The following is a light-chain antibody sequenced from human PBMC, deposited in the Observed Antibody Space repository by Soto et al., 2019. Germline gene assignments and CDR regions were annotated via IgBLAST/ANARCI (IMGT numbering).Light chain of an antibody. CDR1: QNITNF. CDR2: DAS. J-gene: IGKJ4*01. CDR3: QQYDDLPVT. V-gene: IGKV1-33*01. Sequence: DFQMTQSPSSLSASVGDRVTITCQASQNITNFLNWYQHKLGKAPNLLIYDASNLEAEVPSRFSGTGSGTEFSFTISSLQPEDIGSYFCQQYDDLPVTFGGGTKVEIK.